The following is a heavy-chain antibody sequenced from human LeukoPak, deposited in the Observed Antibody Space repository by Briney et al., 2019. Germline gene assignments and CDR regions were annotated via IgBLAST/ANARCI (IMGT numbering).Heavy chain of an antibody. CDR3: ASNTNYYEGSGHYMFDY. D-gene: IGHD3-22*01. V-gene: IGHV1-69*13. CDR1: GGTFSTYA. Sequence: SVKVSCKPSGGTFSTYAISWVRQAPGQGLERMGGIIPILGTAKYAKKFQGRVTITADEFTSTAHMELSSLRSEDTAVYYCASNTNYYEGSGHYMFDYWGQGTLVTISS. CDR2: IIPILGTA. J-gene: IGHJ4*02.